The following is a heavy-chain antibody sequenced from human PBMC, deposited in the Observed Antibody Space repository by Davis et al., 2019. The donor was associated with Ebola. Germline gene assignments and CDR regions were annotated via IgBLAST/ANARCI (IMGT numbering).Heavy chain of an antibody. V-gene: IGHV5-51*01. Sequence: PGGSLRLSCKGSGYNFATYWIAWVRQRPGKGLEWMGSVYPGDSNTKYSSSFQGQVTISADKSTRTAYLQWGRLKASDTAMYYCASLRRTITGMDDGFDVWGQGTMVTVSS. CDR3: ASLRRTITGMDDGFDV. CDR2: VYPGDSNT. CDR1: GYNFATYW. J-gene: IGHJ3*01. D-gene: IGHD1-20*01.